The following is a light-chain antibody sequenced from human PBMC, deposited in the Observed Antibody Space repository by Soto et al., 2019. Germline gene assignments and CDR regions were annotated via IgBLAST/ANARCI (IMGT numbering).Light chain of an antibody. V-gene: IGLV2-14*01. Sequence: QSALTQPASVSGSPGQSITISCTETSSDVGGYNYVSWYQQHPGKAPKLMIYEVSNRPSGVSNRFSGSKSGNTASLTISGLQPEDEADHYCSSYTSSSTLVFGTGTKVTVL. CDR2: EVS. J-gene: IGLJ1*01. CDR3: SSYTSSSTLV. CDR1: SSDVGGYNY.